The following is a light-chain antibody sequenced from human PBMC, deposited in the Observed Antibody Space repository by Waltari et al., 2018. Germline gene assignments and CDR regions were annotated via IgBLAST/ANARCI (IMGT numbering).Light chain of an antibody. J-gene: IGLJ3*02. CDR1: FSDVGAYDY. CDR3: SSYTTRGTWV. Sequence: QSALTQPASVSGSPGQSITFSCTGAFSDVGAYDYVSWYQQLPGRAPKLLIYDVSHRPSGGCERLSGSKAGNAASLTISGLQPEDEADYYCSSYTTRGTWVFGGGTKLTVL. CDR2: DVS. V-gene: IGLV2-14*03.